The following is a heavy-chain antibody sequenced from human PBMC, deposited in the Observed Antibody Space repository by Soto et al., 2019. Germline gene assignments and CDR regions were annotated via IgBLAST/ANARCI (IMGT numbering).Heavy chain of an antibody. CDR1: GGTFSSYT. J-gene: IGHJ4*02. CDR3: ARDLGSFDY. V-gene: IGHV1-69*08. D-gene: IGHD2-15*01. Sequence: QVQLVQSGAEVKKPGSSVKVSCKASGGTFSSYTISWVRQAPGQGLEWMGRIIPILGIANYAQKFQGRVTXXADKSTSTAYMELSSLRSEDTAVYYCARDLGSFDYWGQGTLVTVSS. CDR2: IIPILGIA.